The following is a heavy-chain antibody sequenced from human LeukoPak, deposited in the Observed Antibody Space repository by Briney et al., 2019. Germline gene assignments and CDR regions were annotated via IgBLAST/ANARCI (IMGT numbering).Heavy chain of an antibody. D-gene: IGHD3-3*01. CDR1: GFTFSSYS. CDR2: ISSSSSYI. V-gene: IGHV3-21*01. CDR3: ASRIFGVVTGDY. Sequence: GGSLRLSCAASGFTFSSYSMNWVRQAPGKGLEWVSSISSSSSYIYYADSVKGRFTISRDNAKNSLYLQMNSLRAEDTAVYYCASRIFGVVTGDYWGQGTMVTVSS. J-gene: IGHJ4*02.